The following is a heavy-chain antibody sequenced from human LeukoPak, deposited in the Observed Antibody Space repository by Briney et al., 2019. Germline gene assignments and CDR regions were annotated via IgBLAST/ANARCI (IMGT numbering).Heavy chain of an antibody. V-gene: IGHV1-69*05. D-gene: IGHD3/OR15-3a*01. CDR2: IIPIFGTA. Sequence: SVKVSCKASGGTFSNYAISWVRQAPGQGLEWMGRIIPIFGTADYAQKFQGRVTITTDESTSTAYMKLSSLTSEDTAVYYCARSLFRTSGGYYYMDVWDKGTTVTVSS. CDR1: GGTFSNYA. J-gene: IGHJ6*03. CDR3: ARSLFRTSGGYYYMDV.